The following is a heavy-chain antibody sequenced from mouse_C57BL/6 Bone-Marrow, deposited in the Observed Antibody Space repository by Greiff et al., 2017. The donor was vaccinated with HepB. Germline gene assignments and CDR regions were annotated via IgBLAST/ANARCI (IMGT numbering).Heavy chain of an antibody. CDR2: ISYDGSN. CDR1: GYSITSGYY. D-gene: IGHD2-12*01. V-gene: IGHV3-6*01. J-gene: IGHJ3*01. CDR3: ARGYDTTGAY. Sequence: EVQLQESGPGLVKPSQSLSLTCSVTGYSITSGYYWNWIRQFPGNKLEWMGYISYDGSNNYNPSLKNRISITRDTSKNQFFLKLNSVTTEDTATYYCARGYDTTGAYWGQGTLVTVSA.